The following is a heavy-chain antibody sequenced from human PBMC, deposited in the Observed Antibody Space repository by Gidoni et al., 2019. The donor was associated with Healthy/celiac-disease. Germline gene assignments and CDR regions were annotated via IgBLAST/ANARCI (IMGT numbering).Heavy chain of an antibody. CDR1: GVSIRSYY. Sequence: QVQLQESSPGLVKPSETLSLTCPVSGVSIRSYYLSWIRKPPGKGLEWMGRIYTSGSTHYHTYIKSRVTMAVDKSKNQFSLKLSSVTAADTSVYYCARDQYEGDYDSRGEGLWFDPWGQGTLVTVSS. V-gene: IGHV4-4*07. CDR2: IYTSGST. J-gene: IGHJ5*02. D-gene: IGHD3-22*01. CDR3: ARDQYEGDYDSRGEGLWFDP.